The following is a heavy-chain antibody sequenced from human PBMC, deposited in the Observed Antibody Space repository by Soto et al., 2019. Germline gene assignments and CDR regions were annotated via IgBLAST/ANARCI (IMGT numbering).Heavy chain of an antibody. J-gene: IGHJ6*02. V-gene: IGHV3-30*18. CDR2: ISFDGSDE. CDR1: GFAFNKYG. D-gene: IGHD6-19*01. CDR3: AKGYEISPPIASGWYPNYYYGMDV. Sequence: QVQLVESGGGVVQPGRSLRLSCAASGFAFNKYGVHWVRQALGEGLEWVSLISFDGSDEWYADSVKGRFTISRDNSKNTLYLQMNSLRPEDTAVYYCAKGYEISPPIASGWYPNYYYGMDVWGQGTTVTVSS.